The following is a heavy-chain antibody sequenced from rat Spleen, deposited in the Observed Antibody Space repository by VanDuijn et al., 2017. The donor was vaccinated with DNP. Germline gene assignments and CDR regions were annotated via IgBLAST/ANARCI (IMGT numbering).Heavy chain of an antibody. Sequence: EVQLVETGGGLVQPGRSLKLSCVASGFTFSSYWMYWIRQAPTKGLEWVATISPSGGNIYYRDSVKGRFTISRDYAASTLYLQMDSLRSEDTATYYCARLLAGRSYYFDYWGQGVMVTVSS. CDR3: ARLLAGRSYYFDY. CDR2: ISPSGGNI. CDR1: GFTFSSYW. V-gene: IGHV5-25*01. J-gene: IGHJ2*01. D-gene: IGHD1-4*01.